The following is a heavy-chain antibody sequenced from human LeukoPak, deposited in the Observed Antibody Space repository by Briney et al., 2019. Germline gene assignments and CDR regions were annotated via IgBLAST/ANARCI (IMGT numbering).Heavy chain of an antibody. CDR1: GGSISGYY. Sequence: SETLSLTCAVYGGSISGYYWSWIRQPPGKGLEWIAEIHHSGSANYNPSLKSRVTISIDTSKNQFSLKLSSVAAADTAVYYCARSDYGSGNYYWSLDYWGQGTLVTVSS. CDR3: ARSDYGSGNYYWSLDY. J-gene: IGHJ4*02. D-gene: IGHD3-10*01. V-gene: IGHV4-34*01. CDR2: IHHSGSA.